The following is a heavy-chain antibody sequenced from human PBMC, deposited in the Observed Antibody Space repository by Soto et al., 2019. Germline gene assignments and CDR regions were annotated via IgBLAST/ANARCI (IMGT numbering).Heavy chain of an antibody. V-gene: IGHV3-66*01. Sequence: EVQLVESGGGLVQPGGSLRLSCAASGFTVSSNYMSWVRQAPGKGLEWVSVIYSGGSTYYADSVKGRFTISRDNSTNTLYLQMNSLRAEDTAVYYCARYVSSSWFDAFDIWGQGTMVTVSS. CDR3: ARYVSSSWFDAFDI. D-gene: IGHD6-13*01. CDR1: GFTVSSNY. CDR2: IYSGGST. J-gene: IGHJ3*02.